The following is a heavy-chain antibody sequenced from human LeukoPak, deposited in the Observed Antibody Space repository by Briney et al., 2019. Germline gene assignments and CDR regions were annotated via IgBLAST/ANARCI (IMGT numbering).Heavy chain of an antibody. CDR1: GGSISTGSFY. Sequence: SSETLSLTCTVSGGSISTGSFYWGWIRQPPGKGLEWIGEINHSGSTNYNPSLKSRVTISVDTSKNQFSLKLSSVTAADTAVYYCARGKAGYSSSWPFNFDCWGQGTLVTVSS. V-gene: IGHV4-39*07. CDR3: ARGKAGYSSSWPFNFDC. D-gene: IGHD6-13*01. J-gene: IGHJ4*02. CDR2: INHSGST.